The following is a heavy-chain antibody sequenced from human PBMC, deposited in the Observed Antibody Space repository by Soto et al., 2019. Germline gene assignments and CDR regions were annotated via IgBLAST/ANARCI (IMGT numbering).Heavy chain of an antibody. Sequence: ASVKVSCKASGYTFTNYYMHWVRQAPGQGLEWMGIINPSSGSTKNAQKFQGRVTMTRDTSTSTVYMELSSLRSEDTAVYYCARLLVPYCGGDCYSGFDYWG. CDR3: ARLLVPYCGGDCYSGFDY. V-gene: IGHV1-46*01. CDR1: GYTFTNYY. J-gene: IGHJ4*01. D-gene: IGHD2-21*02. CDR2: INPSSGST.